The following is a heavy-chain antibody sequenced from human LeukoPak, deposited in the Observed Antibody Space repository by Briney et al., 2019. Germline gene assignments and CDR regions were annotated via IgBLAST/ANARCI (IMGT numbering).Heavy chain of an antibody. Sequence: GGSLRLSCAASGFTFSSYAMSWVRQAPGKGLEWVSAISGSGGSTYYADSVKGRFTISRDNSKNTLYLQMNSLRTEDTAMYYCANGYCSAGSCCPFDYWGQGALITVSS. V-gene: IGHV3-23*01. CDR3: ANGYCSAGSCCPFDY. CDR1: GFTFSSYA. J-gene: IGHJ4*02. D-gene: IGHD2-15*01. CDR2: ISGSGGST.